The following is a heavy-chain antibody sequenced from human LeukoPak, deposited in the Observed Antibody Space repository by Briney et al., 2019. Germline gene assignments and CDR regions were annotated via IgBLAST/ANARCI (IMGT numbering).Heavy chain of an antibody. Sequence: SGTLSLTCAVSGGSISSSNWWSWVRQPPGKGLEWIGEIYHSGSTNYNPSLKSRVTISADTSKNQFSLKLSSVTAADTAVYYCARWLATLPKMFDPWGQGTLVTVSS. CDR1: GGSISSSNW. D-gene: IGHD3-22*01. V-gene: IGHV4-4*02. J-gene: IGHJ5*02. CDR2: IYHSGST. CDR3: ARWLATLPKMFDP.